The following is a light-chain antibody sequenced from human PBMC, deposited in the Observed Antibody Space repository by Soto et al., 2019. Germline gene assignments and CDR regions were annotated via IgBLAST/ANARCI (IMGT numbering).Light chain of an antibody. V-gene: IGKV1-5*01. CDR3: QQYNSYSPKWT. CDR1: QSISSW. J-gene: IGKJ1*01. CDR2: DVS. Sequence: IPMTQSPSTLSASVGDRITITCRASQSISSWLAWYQQKPGKAPKLLIYDVSNLESGVPSRFSGSGSGTEFTLTISSLQPDDVATFYCQQYNSYSPKWTFGQGTKMDIK.